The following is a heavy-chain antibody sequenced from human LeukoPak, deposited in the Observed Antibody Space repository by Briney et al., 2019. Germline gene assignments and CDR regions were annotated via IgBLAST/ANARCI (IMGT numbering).Heavy chain of an antibody. CDR1: GFIFSNYW. J-gene: IGHJ5*02. CDR2: IYVDGRTT. V-gene: IGHV3-74*01. Sequence: GGSLRLSCVASGFIFSNYWMHWVRQPPGKGLVWVSRIYVDGRTTNYADSVKGRFTISRDNAKNTVYLEMNSLSVEDTATYYCIRDFRSADLWGQGTLVTVTS. CDR3: IRDFRSADL.